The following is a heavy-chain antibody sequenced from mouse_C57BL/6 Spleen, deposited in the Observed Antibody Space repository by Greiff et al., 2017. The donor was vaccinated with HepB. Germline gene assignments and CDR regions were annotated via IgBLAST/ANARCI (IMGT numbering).Heavy chain of an antibody. V-gene: IGHV1-18*01. CDR2: INPNNGGT. Sequence: VQLKESGPELVKPGASVKIPCKASGYTFTDYNMDWVKQSHGKSLEWIGDINPNNGGTIYNQKFKGKATLTVDKSSSTAYMELRSLTSEDTAVYYCARRGSSPDYYAMDYWGQGTSVTVSS. J-gene: IGHJ4*01. D-gene: IGHD1-1*01. CDR3: ARRGSSPDYYAMDY. CDR1: GYTFTDYN.